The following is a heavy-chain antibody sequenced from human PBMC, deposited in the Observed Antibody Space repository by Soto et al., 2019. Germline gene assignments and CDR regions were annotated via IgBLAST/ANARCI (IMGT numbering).Heavy chain of an antibody. CDR3: ARCNNWNDYYYYGMDV. V-gene: IGHV4-4*02. D-gene: IGHD1-1*01. CDR1: GGSISSSNW. Sequence: SETLSLTCAVSGGSISSSNWWSWVRQPPGKGLEWIGEIYHSGSTNYNPSLKSRVTISVDKSKNQFSLKLSSVTTADTAVYYCARCNNWNDYYYYGMDVWGQGTTVTVSS. CDR2: IYHSGST. J-gene: IGHJ6*02.